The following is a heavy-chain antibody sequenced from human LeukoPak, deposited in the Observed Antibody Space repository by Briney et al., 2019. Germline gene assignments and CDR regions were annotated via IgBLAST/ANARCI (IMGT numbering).Heavy chain of an antibody. CDR2: IYYSGST. CDR1: GGSFSGYY. Sequence: SETLSLTCAVYGGSFSGYYWSWIRQPPGKGLEWIGYIYYSGSTYCNPSLKSRVTISVDTSKNQFSLKLTSVTAADTAVYYCASSGSGSYILDYWGQGTLVTVSS. CDR3: ASSGSGSYILDY. J-gene: IGHJ4*02. V-gene: IGHV4-30-4*08. D-gene: IGHD3-10*01.